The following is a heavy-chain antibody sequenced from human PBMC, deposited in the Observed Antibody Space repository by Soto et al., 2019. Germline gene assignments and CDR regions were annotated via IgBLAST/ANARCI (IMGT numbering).Heavy chain of an antibody. D-gene: IGHD6-13*01. CDR3: ARDRINRWGYSSSWLLGY. J-gene: IGHJ4*02. Sequence: QVQLVQSGAEVKKPGASVKVSCKASGYTFTSYGISWVRQAPGQGLEWMGWISAYNGNTNYAQKLQGRSTMTTDAPASTAYIGLRSLRSDDTAVYYCARDRINRWGYSSSWLLGYSGRGGLVTVSS. V-gene: IGHV1-18*01. CDR2: ISAYNGNT. CDR1: GYTFTSYG.